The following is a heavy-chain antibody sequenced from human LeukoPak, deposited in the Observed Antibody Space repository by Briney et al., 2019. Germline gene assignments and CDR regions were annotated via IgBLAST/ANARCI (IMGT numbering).Heavy chain of an antibody. CDR3: ANTPIRYFDWFPS. CDR2: ISYDGSNE. CDR1: GFTFSSYG. V-gene: IGHV3-30*18. D-gene: IGHD3-9*01. J-gene: IGHJ5*02. Sequence: GGSLRLSCAASGFTFSSYGMHWVRQAPGKGLEWVAVISYDGSNEYYADSVKGRFTISRDNSKNTLYLQMNSLRAEDTAVYYCANTPIRYFDWFPSWGQGTLVTVSS.